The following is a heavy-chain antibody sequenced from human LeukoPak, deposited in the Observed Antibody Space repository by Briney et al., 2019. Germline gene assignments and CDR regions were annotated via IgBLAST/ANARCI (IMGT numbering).Heavy chain of an antibody. V-gene: IGHV5-51*01. Sequence: PGESLKISCKGSGYDFSSYWIGWVRQMPRKGLEWMGIIYPGDSDTRYRPSFQGQVTISADKSIATAYLQWSSLKASDTAMYYCARRGGSYYFDPWGQGTLVTVSS. J-gene: IGHJ5*02. CDR1: GYDFSSYW. D-gene: IGHD2-15*01. CDR2: IYPGDSDT. CDR3: ARRGGSYYFDP.